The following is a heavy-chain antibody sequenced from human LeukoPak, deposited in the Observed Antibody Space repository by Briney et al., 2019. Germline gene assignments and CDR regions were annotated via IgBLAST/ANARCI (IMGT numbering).Heavy chain of an antibody. CDR1: GFTFSSYA. D-gene: IGHD3-22*01. CDR2: ISGSGGST. J-gene: IGHJ5*02. Sequence: GGSLRLSCAASGFTFSSYAMSWVRQAPGKGLEWVSAISGSGGSTYYADSVKGRFTISRDNSKNTLYLQMNSLRAEDTAVYYCAKGPNYYDSSGPVGWFDPWGQGTLVTVSS. V-gene: IGHV3-23*01. CDR3: AKGPNYYDSSGPVGWFDP.